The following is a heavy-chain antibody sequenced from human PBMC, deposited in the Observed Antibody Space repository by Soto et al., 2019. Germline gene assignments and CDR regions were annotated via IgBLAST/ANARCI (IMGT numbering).Heavy chain of an antibody. CDR2: TTGSGGTA. D-gene: IGHD5-12*01. J-gene: IGHJ6*02. V-gene: IGHV3-23*01. CDR3: AKRSVYDHYYGMDV. Sequence: VQLLESGGGLVQPGGSLRLSCAASILSFDIYAMSWVRQAPGKGLEWVSATTGSGGTAYYAGSVKGRFTISRHNSKNTLYLKMDSLRAEDTAVYYCAKRSVYDHYYGMDVWGQGTKVTVSS. CDR1: ILSFDIYA.